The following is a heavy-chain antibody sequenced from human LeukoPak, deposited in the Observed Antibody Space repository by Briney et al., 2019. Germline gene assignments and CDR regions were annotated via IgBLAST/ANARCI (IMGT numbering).Heavy chain of an antibody. D-gene: IGHD2-15*01. CDR1: GLTFSSYW. J-gene: IGHJ5*02. CDR2: INSDGSST. V-gene: IGHV3-74*01. CDR3: ASKYCSGGSCYTNWFDP. Sequence: PGGSLRLSCAASGLTFSSYWMHWVRQAPGKGLEWVPRINSDGSSTSYADSVKGRFTISRDNAKNTLYLQMNSLRAEDTAVYYCASKYCSGGSCYTNWFDPWGQGTLVTVSS.